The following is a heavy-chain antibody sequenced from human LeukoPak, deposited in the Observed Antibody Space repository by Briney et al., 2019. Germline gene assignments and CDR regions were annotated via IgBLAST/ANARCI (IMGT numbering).Heavy chain of an antibody. CDR2: IQPSGGST. J-gene: IGHJ5*02. V-gene: IGHV1-46*01. Sequence: ASVKVSCKASGYTFTNYYLHWVRQAPGQGLEWMGIIQPSGGSTAYAQKFQGRVTMTRDTSTSTVYMELSSLRSEDTAVYYCARDSTTSSLADPWGQGTLVTVSS. CDR1: GYTFTNYY. CDR3: ARDSTTSSLADP. D-gene: IGHD2-2*01.